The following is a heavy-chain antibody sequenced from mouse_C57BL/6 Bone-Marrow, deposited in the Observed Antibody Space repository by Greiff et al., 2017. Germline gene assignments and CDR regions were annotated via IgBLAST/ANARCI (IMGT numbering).Heavy chain of an antibody. CDR1: GYTFTSSG. CDR2: IYPRSGNT. J-gene: IGHJ3*01. D-gene: IGHD2-2*01. CDR3: ARFYYGYDGWFAY. Sequence: VQLQESGAELARPGASVKLSCKASGYTFTSSGISWVKQSTGQGLEWIGEIYPRSGNTYYNEKFKGKATLTADKSSSTAYMELRSLTSEDSAVYFCARFYYGYDGWFAYGGQGTLVTVSA. V-gene: IGHV1-81*01.